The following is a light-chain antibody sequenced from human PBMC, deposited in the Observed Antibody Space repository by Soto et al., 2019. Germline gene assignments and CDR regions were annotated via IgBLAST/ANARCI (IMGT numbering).Light chain of an antibody. CDR3: AVWDDSLYV. J-gene: IGLJ1*01. V-gene: IGLV1-44*01. CDR2: SNT. Sequence: QSVLTQPPSASGTPGQTVTISCSLSSSNIGKNTVNWYQRVPGTAPKLLIYSNTQRPLGVPVRFSGSKSGTSASLAISGLKSDDEADYYCAVWDDSLYVFGSGTKVTVL. CDR1: SSNIGKNT.